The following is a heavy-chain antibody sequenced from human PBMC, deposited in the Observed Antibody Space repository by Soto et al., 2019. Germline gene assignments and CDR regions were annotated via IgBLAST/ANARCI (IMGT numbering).Heavy chain of an antibody. V-gene: IGHV3-9*01. D-gene: IGHD6-13*01. CDR3: AKDISLRGWVYLVVEY. J-gene: IGHJ4*02. CDR1: GFTFDVYA. CDR2: INYNSGSV. Sequence: EVQLVESGGGWVQPGRSLRLSCAASGFTFDVYAMHWVRQAPGKGLEWGSGINYNSGSVGYADSVKGRFTISRDNAKNSLHLQMNSLRAEDTAVYYCAKDISLRGWVYLVVEYWGQGTLVTVST.